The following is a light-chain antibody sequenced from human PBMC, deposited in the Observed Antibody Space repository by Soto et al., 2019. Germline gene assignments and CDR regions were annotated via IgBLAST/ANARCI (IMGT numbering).Light chain of an antibody. V-gene: IGKV3-15*01. CDR3: QQYNKWPPYT. J-gene: IGKJ2*01. CDR2: GAS. Sequence: EIVMTQSPATLSVSPGERATLSCRASQSVTTNLAWYQQKPGQAPRLLIYGASSRATGIPARFSGSGSGTEFTLTISSLQSEDFAVYYCQQYNKWPPYTFGQGTKLAIK. CDR1: QSVTTN.